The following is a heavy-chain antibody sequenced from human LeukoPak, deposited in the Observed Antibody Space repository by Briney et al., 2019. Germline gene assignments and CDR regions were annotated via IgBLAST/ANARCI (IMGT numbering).Heavy chain of an antibody. CDR2: TSDRGDYT. Sequence: GGSLRLSCAASGFTFSSYSMSWVRQAPGKGLEWVSGTSDRGDYTYYADSVKGRFTISRDTSKNTLYLQMNSLRAEDTAVYYCARDLSRIAAARKKKYYYYGMDVWGQGTTVTVSS. V-gene: IGHV3-23*01. D-gene: IGHD6-13*01. J-gene: IGHJ6*02. CDR3: ARDLSRIAAARKKKYYYYGMDV. CDR1: GFTFSSYS.